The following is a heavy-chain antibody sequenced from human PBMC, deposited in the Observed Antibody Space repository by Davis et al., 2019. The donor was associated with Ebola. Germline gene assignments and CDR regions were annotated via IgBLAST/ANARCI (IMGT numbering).Heavy chain of an antibody. CDR1: GFTFSDYY. J-gene: IGHJ4*02. D-gene: IGHD3-22*01. Sequence: GESLKISCAASGFTFSDYYMSWIRQAPGKGLEWVSYISSSGSTIYYADSVKGRFTISRENAKNSLYLQINSLRAEDTAVYYCARVRSDSSGLDYWGQGTLVTVSS. V-gene: IGHV3-11*01. CDR2: ISSSGSTI. CDR3: ARVRSDSSGLDY.